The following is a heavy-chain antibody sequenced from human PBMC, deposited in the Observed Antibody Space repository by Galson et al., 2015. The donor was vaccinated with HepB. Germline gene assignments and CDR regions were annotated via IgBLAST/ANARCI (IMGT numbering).Heavy chain of an antibody. CDR2: IWYDGSNK. V-gene: IGHV3-33*01. J-gene: IGHJ3*02. CDR3: ARAAYMITFGYDAFDI. Sequence: SLRLSCAASGFTFSSYGMHWVRQAPGKGLEWVAVIWYDGSNKYYADSVKGRFTISRDNSKNTLYLQMNSLRAEDTAVYYCARAAYMITFGYDAFDIWGQGTMVTVSS. CDR1: GFTFSSYG. D-gene: IGHD3-16*01.